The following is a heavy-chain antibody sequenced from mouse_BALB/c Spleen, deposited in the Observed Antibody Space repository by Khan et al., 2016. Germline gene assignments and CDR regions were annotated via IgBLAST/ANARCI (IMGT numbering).Heavy chain of an antibody. CDR2: INTYTGEP. J-gene: IGHJ1*01. V-gene: IGHV9-1*02. D-gene: IGHD2-2*01. CDR1: GYTFTNSA. CDR3: TRGAMVATGWYFNV. Sequence: QIQLVQPGPELKKPGETVKISCKASGYTFTNSAMNWVKQAPGKGLKWEGWINTYTGEPTYADDFMGRFACSLETYASTAYLQINNLQNEDMTTXFCTRGAMVATGWYFNVWGAGTTVSVTS.